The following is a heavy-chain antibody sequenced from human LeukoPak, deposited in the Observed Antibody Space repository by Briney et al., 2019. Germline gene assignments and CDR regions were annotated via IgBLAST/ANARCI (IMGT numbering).Heavy chain of an antibody. D-gene: IGHD6-13*01. CDR1: GGSISSSSYY. CDR3: ARQSSSWYKINILGFDP. Sequence: SETLSLTCTVSGGSISSSSYYWGWIRQPPGKGLEWIGSIYYSGSTYYNPSLKSRVTISVDTSKNQFSLKLSSVTAADTAVYYCARQSSSWYKINILGFDPWGQGTLVTVSS. V-gene: IGHV4-39*01. CDR2: IYYSGST. J-gene: IGHJ5*02.